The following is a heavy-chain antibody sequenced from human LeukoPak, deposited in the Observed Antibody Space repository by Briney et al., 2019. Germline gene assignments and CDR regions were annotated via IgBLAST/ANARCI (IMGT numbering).Heavy chain of an antibody. V-gene: IGHV3-9*01. CDR3: AKGPYYDILTSYYDF. CDR1: GFTFDDYA. J-gene: IGHJ4*02. D-gene: IGHD3-9*01. CDR2: ISWNSGTI. Sequence: GGSLRLSCAASGFTFDDYAMHWVRQAPGKGLEWVSGISWNSGTIGYADSVKGRFTISRDRAYNSLYLQMNSLRAEDTALYYCAKGPYYDILTSYYDFWGQGTLVTVSS.